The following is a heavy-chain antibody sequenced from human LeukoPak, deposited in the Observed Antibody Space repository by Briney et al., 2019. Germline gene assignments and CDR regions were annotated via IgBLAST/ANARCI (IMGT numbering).Heavy chain of an antibody. J-gene: IGHJ4*02. Sequence: ASVKVSCKASGVTFSSYAISWVRLAPGQGLEWMGWINPNSGGTNYAQKFQGRVTMTRDTSISTAYMELSRLRSDDTAVYYCARGDYYDSSGRVLTQLFDYWGQGTLVTVSS. CDR1: GVTFSSYA. D-gene: IGHD3-22*01. V-gene: IGHV1-2*02. CDR2: INPNSGGT. CDR3: ARGDYYDSSGRVLTQLFDY.